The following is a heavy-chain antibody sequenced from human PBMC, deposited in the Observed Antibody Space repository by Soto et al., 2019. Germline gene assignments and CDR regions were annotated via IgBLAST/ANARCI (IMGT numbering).Heavy chain of an antibody. Sequence: GGSLRLSCVASGCTFSDYSMSWMRQAPGKGLEWLAFIDSRGRTLSYADSVRGRLTISRDNAENSVYLQMDSLRADDTAVYYCARQAARNYIDSWGQGTSVTVSS. CDR2: IDSRGRTL. CDR3: ARQAARNYIDS. V-gene: IGHV3-11*01. CDR1: GCTFSDYS. J-gene: IGHJ4*02. D-gene: IGHD6-6*01.